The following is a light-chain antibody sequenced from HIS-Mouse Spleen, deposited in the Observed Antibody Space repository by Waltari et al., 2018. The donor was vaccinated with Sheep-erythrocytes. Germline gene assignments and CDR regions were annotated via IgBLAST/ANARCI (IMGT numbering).Light chain of an antibody. CDR2: QDN. V-gene: IGLV3-1*01. J-gene: IGLJ1*01. CDR3: QAWDSSLYV. Sequence: SYELTQPPSVPVPPGQTAIITCSGDQWGEKSACRYQQKPGQSPVLVIYQDNKRPSGIPERFSGSNSGNTATLTISGTQAMDEADYYCQAWDSSLYVFGTGTKVTVL. CDR1: QWGEKS.